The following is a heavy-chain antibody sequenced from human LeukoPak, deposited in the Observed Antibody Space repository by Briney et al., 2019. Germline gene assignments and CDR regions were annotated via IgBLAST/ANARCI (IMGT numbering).Heavy chain of an antibody. J-gene: IGHJ6*02. CDR1: GYTFTSYY. D-gene: IGHD2-2*01. V-gene: IGHV1-46*01. Sequence: ASVKISCKASGYTFTSYYMHWVRQAPGQGLEWMGIINPSGGSTSYAQKFQGRVTMTRDTSTSTVYMELSSLRSEDTAVYYCARDRKDTVVVPAPNGMDVWGQGTTVTVSS. CDR2: INPSGGST. CDR3: ARDRKDTVVVPAPNGMDV.